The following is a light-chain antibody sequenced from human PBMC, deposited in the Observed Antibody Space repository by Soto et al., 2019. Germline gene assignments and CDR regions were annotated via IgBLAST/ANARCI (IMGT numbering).Light chain of an antibody. Sequence: EVVLTQSPATLSLSPGERATLSCRASQSVSKYLAWYQQKPGQAPRLLIYDTSNRATGIPARFSGSGSGTDFTLTISSLEPEDSAVYYCQQRDTWPPLTFGGGTKVDLK. CDR1: QSVSKY. CDR3: QQRDTWPPLT. J-gene: IGKJ4*01. V-gene: IGKV3-11*01. CDR2: DTS.